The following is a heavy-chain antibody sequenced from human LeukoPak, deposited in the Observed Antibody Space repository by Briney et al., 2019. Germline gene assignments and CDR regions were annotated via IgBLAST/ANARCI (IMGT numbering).Heavy chain of an antibody. Sequence: GGSLRLSCAASGFTFSSYWMHWVRQAPGKGPVWVSRVNSDGTGTTYADSVEGRFTISRDNAKNTLYLQMNSLRAEDTAIYYCIRTLIVATSPYMDVWGKGTTVTVSS. V-gene: IGHV3-74*01. J-gene: IGHJ6*03. CDR2: VNSDGTGT. CDR1: GFTFSSYW. CDR3: IRTLIVATSPYMDV. D-gene: IGHD5-12*01.